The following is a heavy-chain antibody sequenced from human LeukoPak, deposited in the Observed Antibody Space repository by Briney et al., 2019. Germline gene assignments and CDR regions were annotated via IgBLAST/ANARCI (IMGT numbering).Heavy chain of an antibody. J-gene: IGHJ4*02. CDR1: GGSISSSNW. V-gene: IGHV4-4*02. CDR3: ARGGLQGLFGGFHIWPYFDY. D-gene: IGHD3-3*01. CDR2: IYHSGST. Sequence: KPSETLSLTCTVSGGSISSSNWWSWVRQPPGKGLEWIGEIYHSGSTNYNPSLKSRVTISVDKSKNQFSLKLSSVTAADTAVYYCARGGLQGLFGGFHIWPYFDYWGQGTLVTVSS.